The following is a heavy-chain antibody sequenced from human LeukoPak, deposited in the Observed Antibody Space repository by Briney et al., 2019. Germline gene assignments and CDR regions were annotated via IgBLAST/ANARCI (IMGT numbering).Heavy chain of an antibody. V-gene: IGHV3-21*04. D-gene: IGHD1-26*01. CDR2: ISGSNSYI. CDR3: AKSIVNSGTYIPFDY. J-gene: IGHJ4*02. Sequence: PGGSLRLSCAASGFTFNSYSMNWVRQAPGKGLEWVSSISGSNSYIYYADSMKGRFTISRDNAKNSLYLQMNSLRAEDTAIYYCAKSIVNSGTYIPFDYWGQGTLVTVSS. CDR1: GFTFNSYS.